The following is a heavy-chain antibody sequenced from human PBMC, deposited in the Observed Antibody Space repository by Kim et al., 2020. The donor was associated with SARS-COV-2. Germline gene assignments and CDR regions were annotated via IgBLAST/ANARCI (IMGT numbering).Heavy chain of an antibody. CDR2: ISYDGSNK. V-gene: IGHV3-33*05. D-gene: IGHD6-19*01. J-gene: IGHJ3*02. Sequence: GGSLRLSCAASGFTFSNYGMHWVRQAPGKGLEWVAIISYDGSNKYYADSVKGRFTISRDNSKNTLYLQMNSLRAEDTAVYYCARSASSGWLSAFDIWGQGTMVTVSS. CDR1: GFTFSNYG. CDR3: ARSASSGWLSAFDI.